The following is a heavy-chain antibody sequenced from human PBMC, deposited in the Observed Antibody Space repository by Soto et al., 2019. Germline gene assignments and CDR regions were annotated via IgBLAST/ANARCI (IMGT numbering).Heavy chain of an antibody. CDR2: IKSKTDGGTT. CDR3: TTDGPSGSYYYCYGMDV. CDR1: GFTFSNAW. Sequence: GGSLRLSCAASGFTFSNAWMSWVRQAPGKGLEWVGRIKSKTDGGTTDYAAPVKGRFTISRDDSKNTLYLQMNSLKTEDTAVYYCTTDGPSGSYYYCYGMDVWGQGTTVTVSS. J-gene: IGHJ6*02. D-gene: IGHD1-26*01. V-gene: IGHV3-15*01.